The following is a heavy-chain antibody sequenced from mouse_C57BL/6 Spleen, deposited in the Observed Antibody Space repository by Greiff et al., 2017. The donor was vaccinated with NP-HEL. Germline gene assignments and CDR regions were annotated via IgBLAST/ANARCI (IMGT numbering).Heavy chain of an antibody. V-gene: IGHV3-6*01. J-gene: IGHJ4*01. Sequence: DVKLQESGPGLVKPSQSLSLTCSVTGYSITSGYYWNWIRQFPGNKLEWMGYISYDGSNNYNPSLKNRISITRDTSKNQFFLKLNSVTTEDTATYYCAREGRAMDYWGQGTSVTVSS. CDR2: ISYDGSN. CDR1: GYSITSGYY. CDR3: AREGRAMDY.